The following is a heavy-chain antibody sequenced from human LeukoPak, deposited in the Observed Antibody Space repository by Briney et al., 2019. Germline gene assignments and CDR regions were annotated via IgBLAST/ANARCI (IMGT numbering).Heavy chain of an antibody. V-gene: IGHV1-18*01. CDR2: ISAYNGNT. Sequence: ASVKVSCKASGYTFTSYGISWVRQAPGQGLEWMGWISAYNGNTNYAQKLQGRVTMTTDTSTSTAYMELRSLRSDDTAVYYCATAGDLNNYGGNSVGSKPKLYLVYWGQGTLVTVSS. J-gene: IGHJ4*02. D-gene: IGHD4-23*01. CDR1: GYTFTSYG. CDR3: ATAGDLNNYGGNSVGSKPKLYLVY.